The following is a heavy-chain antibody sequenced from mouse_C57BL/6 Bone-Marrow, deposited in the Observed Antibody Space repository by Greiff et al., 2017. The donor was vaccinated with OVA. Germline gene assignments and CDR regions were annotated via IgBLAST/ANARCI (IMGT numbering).Heavy chain of an antibody. CDR1: GYTFTSYW. CDR2: INPSSGYT. Sequence: QVQLQQSGAELAKPGASVKLSCKASGYTFTSYWMHWVKQRPGQGLEWIGYINPSSGYTKYNQKFKDKATLTADKSSSTAYMQLSSLTSEDSAVDYCARWGYGWYWDVWGTGTTVTVSS. V-gene: IGHV1-7*01. J-gene: IGHJ1*03. D-gene: IGHD3-1*01. CDR3: ARWGYGWYWDV.